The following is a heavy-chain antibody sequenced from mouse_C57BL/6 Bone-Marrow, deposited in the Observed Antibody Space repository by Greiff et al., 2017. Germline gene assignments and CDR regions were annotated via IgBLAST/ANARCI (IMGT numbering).Heavy chain of an antibody. D-gene: IGHD5-1*01. CDR3: TTGVPDY. CDR2: IDPENGDT. V-gene: IGHV14-4*01. CDR1: GFNIKDDY. Sequence: EVKLMESGAELVRPGASVKLSCTASGFNIKDDYMHWVKQRPEQGLEWIGWIDPENGDTEYASKFQGKATITADTSSNTAYLQLSSLTSEDTAVYYCTTGVPDYWGQGTSVTVSS. J-gene: IGHJ4*01.